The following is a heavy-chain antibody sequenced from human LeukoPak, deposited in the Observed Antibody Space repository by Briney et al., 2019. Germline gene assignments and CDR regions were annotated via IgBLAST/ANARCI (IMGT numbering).Heavy chain of an antibody. CDR1: GGSISSSSYY. D-gene: IGHD7-27*01. Sequence: PSETLSLTCTVSGGSISSSSYYWSWIRQPPGKGLEWIGYIYYSGSTNYNPSLKSRVTISVDTSKNQFSLKLSSVTAADTAVYYCARAGPLTGVGGFDYWGQGTLVTVSS. J-gene: IGHJ4*02. CDR3: ARAGPLTGVGGFDY. CDR2: IYYSGST. V-gene: IGHV4-61*01.